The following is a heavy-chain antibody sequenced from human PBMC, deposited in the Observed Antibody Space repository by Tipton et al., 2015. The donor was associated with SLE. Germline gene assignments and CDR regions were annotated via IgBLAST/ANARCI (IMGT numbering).Heavy chain of an antibody. CDR2: ISYDGSNK. D-gene: IGHD6-13*01. Sequence: RSLRLSCAASGFTFSSYAMHWVRQAPGKGLEWVAVISYDGSNKYYADSVKGRFTISRDNSKNTLYLQMNSLRAEDTAVYYCAKVEIAAADYYYYYGMDVWGQGTTVTVSS. J-gene: IGHJ6*02. CDR1: GFTFSSYA. CDR3: AKVEIAAADYYYYYGMDV. V-gene: IGHV3-30-3*01.